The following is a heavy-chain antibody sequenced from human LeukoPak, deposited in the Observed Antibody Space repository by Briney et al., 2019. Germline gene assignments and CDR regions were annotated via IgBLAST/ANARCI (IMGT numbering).Heavy chain of an antibody. Sequence: SSETLSLTCAASGGSISSYYWSWIRQPPGKGLEWIAYIYYSGSTNYNPSLKSRVTISVDTSKNQFSLKLSSVTAADTAVYYCARDAGSSSVWDVWGQGTTVTVSS. CDR2: IYYSGST. CDR1: GGSISSYY. D-gene: IGHD6-13*01. V-gene: IGHV4-59*01. CDR3: ARDAGSSSVWDV. J-gene: IGHJ6*02.